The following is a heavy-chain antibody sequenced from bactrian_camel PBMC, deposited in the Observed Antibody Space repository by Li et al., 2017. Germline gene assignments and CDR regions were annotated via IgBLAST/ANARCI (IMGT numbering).Heavy chain of an antibody. Sequence: HVQLVESGGGSVEVGGSLRLSCVISGYTASLECMGWFRQAPGKEREGVAAILLRGDDTAYADAVKGRFTVSQDNAKNTLILQMNSLNPEDTAVYYCAAVLGILGGGRPDYWGQGTQVTVS. V-gene: IGHV3-3*01. CDR3: AAVLGILGGGRPDY. CDR2: ILLRGDDT. CDR1: GYTASLEC. D-gene: IGHD1*01. J-gene: IGHJ4*01.